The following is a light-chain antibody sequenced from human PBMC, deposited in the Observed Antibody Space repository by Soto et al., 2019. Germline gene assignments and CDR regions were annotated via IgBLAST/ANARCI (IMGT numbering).Light chain of an antibody. CDR2: GAS. V-gene: IGKV3-15*01. Sequence: EIVMTQSPATLSVSPGERATLSCRASQSVTRNLAWYQQKPGQAPRLLIFGASARATSIPARLSGSGSWTEFTLTITSLQSEDFAISYCQQYNNWPRTFGQGTKVEVK. J-gene: IGKJ1*01. CDR1: QSVTRN. CDR3: QQYNNWPRT.